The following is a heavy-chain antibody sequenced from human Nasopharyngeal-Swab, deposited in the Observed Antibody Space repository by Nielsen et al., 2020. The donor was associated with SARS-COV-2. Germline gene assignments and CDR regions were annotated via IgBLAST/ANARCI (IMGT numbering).Heavy chain of an antibody. D-gene: IGHD3-10*01. Sequence: VRQAPGKGLEWVSYISSSSSTIYYADSVKGRFTISRDNSKNTLYLQMNSLRAEDTAVYYCANPPLTYYYGSGSSNYWGQGTLVTVSS. V-gene: IGHV3-48*01. CDR3: ANPPLTYYYGSGSSNY. CDR2: ISSSSSTI. J-gene: IGHJ4*02.